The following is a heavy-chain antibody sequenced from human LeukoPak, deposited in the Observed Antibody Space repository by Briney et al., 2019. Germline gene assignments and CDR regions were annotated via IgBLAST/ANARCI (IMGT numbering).Heavy chain of an antibody. J-gene: IGHJ4*02. Sequence: GASVKVSCKASGYTLTSSNWVRQATGQGLEWMGWMNPNSGRTGYAQNFQGRITITRNTSISTAYLELSSLRSDDTAVYYCTRETSSRYFDYWGQGTLVTVSS. CDR3: TRETSSRYFDY. V-gene: IGHV1-8*01. CDR1: GYTLTSS. CDR2: MNPNSGRT.